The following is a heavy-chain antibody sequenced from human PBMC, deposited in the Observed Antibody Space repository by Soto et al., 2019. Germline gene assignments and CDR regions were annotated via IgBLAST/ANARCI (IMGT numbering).Heavy chain of an antibody. V-gene: IGHV3-23*01. J-gene: IGHJ4*02. CDR3: ANPVKGWGSIDY. Sequence: PGGSLRLSCATSGLNFNGYTMSWVRQAPGQGLEWVSGIAETGSSTYYADSVKGRFTISRDNSENTLYLQMNNLRAEDTAIYYCANPVKGWGSIDYWGQGTLDTVSS. D-gene: IGHD3-16*01. CDR2: IAETGSST. CDR1: GLNFNGYT.